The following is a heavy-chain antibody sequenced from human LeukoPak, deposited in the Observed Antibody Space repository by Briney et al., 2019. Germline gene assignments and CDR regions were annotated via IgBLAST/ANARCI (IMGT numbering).Heavy chain of an antibody. D-gene: IGHD1-26*01. J-gene: IGHJ4*02. CDR1: GFTFSDYY. CDR2: ISSSGSTI. Sequence: PGGSLRLSCAASGFTFSDYYMSWIGQAPGKGLEWVSYISSSGSTIYYADSVKGRFTISRDNSKNTLYLQMNSLRAEDTAVYYCARDQRGGSYYSNFDYWGQGTLVTVSS. CDR3: ARDQRGGSYYSNFDY. V-gene: IGHV3-11*04.